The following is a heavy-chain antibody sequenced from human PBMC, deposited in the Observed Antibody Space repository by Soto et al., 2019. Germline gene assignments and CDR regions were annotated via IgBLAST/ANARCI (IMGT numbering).Heavy chain of an antibody. CDR3: AKPGYSSDWSRLQH. Sequence: EVQLLESGGGLVQPGGSLILSCVASGFSFSNNGMTWLRQPPGKGLEWVAGISGSGGTTYYTDSLRGRFTIPRDNSKNTLYLQMTSLRADDTAIYYCAKPGYSSDWSRLQHWGQGTLITVSS. CDR2: ISGSGGTT. D-gene: IGHD6-19*01. CDR1: GFSFSNNG. J-gene: IGHJ1*01. V-gene: IGHV3-23*01.